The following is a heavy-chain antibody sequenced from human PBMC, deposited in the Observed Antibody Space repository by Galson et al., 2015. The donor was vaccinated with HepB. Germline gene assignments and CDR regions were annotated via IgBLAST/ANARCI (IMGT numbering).Heavy chain of an antibody. V-gene: IGHV1-8*01. D-gene: IGHD2-2*01. CDR2: MNPNSGNT. Sequence: SVKVSCKASGYTFTSYDINWVRQATGQGLEWMGWMNPNSGNTGYAQKFQGRVTMTRNTSISTAYMELSSLRSEDTAVYSCARAQTRYCSSTSCYGLGYWGQGTLVTVSS. J-gene: IGHJ4*02. CDR3: ARAQTRYCSSTSCYGLGY. CDR1: GYTFTSYD.